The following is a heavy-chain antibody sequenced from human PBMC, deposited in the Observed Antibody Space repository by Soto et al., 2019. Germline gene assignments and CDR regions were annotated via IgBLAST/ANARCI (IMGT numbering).Heavy chain of an antibody. CDR2: IYHSGST. D-gene: IGHD4-17*01. CDR3: ARTRASVTTGRRFDS. J-gene: IGHJ4*02. Sequence: SETLCLTCAVSGGSISSSCWWSWVRQPPGKGLEWIGEIYHSGSTNYNPSLESRVTISVDESNSQFSLKLTSVIAADTAVYYCARTRASVTTGRRFDSWGRGTLVTVS. V-gene: IGHV4-4*02. CDR1: GGSISSSCW.